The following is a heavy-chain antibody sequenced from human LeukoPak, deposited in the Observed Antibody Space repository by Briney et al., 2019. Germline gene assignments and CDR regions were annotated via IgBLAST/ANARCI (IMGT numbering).Heavy chain of an antibody. D-gene: IGHD1-26*01. V-gene: IGHV3-30*02. CDR1: GFTFSSYG. CDR3: AKGLEWELAEDAFDI. Sequence: SGGSLRLSCAASGFTFSSYGMHWVRQAPGKGLEWVAFIRYDGSNKYYADSVKGRFTISRDNSKNTLYLQMNSLRAEDTAVYYCAKGLEWELAEDAFDIWGQGTMVTVSS. CDR2: IRYDGSNK. J-gene: IGHJ3*02.